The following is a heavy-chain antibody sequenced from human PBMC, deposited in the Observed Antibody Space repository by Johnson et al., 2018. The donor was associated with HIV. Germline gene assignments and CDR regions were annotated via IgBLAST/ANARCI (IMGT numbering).Heavy chain of an antibody. Sequence: VQLVESGGGLGQPGGSLRLSCVDSVFTFNNYWMHWVRQAPGKGPVWVSRIHSDGSTTDYADSVKGRFNISKDNSKNSLYLQMNSLRAEDTAVYYCARGDYYDSSGDYIDAFDIWGQGTMVTVSS. CDR3: ARGDYYDSSGDYIDAFDI. CDR1: VFTFNNYW. V-gene: IGHV3-74*01. D-gene: IGHD3-22*01. CDR2: IHSDGSTT. J-gene: IGHJ3*02.